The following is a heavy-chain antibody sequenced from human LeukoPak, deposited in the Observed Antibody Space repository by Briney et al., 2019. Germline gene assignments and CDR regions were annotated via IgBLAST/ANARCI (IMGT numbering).Heavy chain of an antibody. V-gene: IGHV1-18*01. CDR1: GYTSTSYG. CDR2: ISAYNGNT. D-gene: IGHD3-10*01. CDR3: AREVRRWRTPYFDY. Sequence: EASVKVSCKASGYTSTSYGISWVRQAPGQGLEWMGWISAYNGNTNYAQKLQGRVTMTTDTSTSTAYMELKSLRSDDTAVYYCAREVRRWRTPYFDYWGQGTLVTVSS. J-gene: IGHJ4*02.